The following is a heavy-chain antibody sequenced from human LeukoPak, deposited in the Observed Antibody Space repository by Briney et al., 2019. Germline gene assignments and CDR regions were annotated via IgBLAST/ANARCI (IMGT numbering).Heavy chain of an antibody. CDR2: MNPNSAHT. J-gene: IGHJ5*02. CDR3: TRGPSLHTNWVGGRWFDP. CDR1: GYAFTSYD. V-gene: IGHV1-8*01. D-gene: IGHD1-1*01. Sequence: ASMKVSCKASGYAFTSYDIHWVRQATGHGLEWMGWMNPNSAHTGHAQKFQGRVTMTRNTSISTAYMELSSLTSEDTAMYYCTRGPSLHTNWVGGRWFDPWGQGTLVTVSS.